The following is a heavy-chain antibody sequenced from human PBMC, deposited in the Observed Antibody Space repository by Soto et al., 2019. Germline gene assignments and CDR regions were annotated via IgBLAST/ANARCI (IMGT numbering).Heavy chain of an antibody. CDR2: ISGSGGST. V-gene: IGHV3-23*01. CDR3: AKDVARPATERAGYYYYGMDV. J-gene: IGHJ6*02. D-gene: IGHD5-12*01. CDR1: GFTFSSYA. Sequence: PGGSLRLSCAASGFTFSSYAMSWVRRAPGKGLEWVSAISGSGGSTYYADSVKGRFTISRDNSKNTLYLQMNSLRAEDTAVYYCAKDVARPATERAGYYYYGMDVWGQGTTVTVSS.